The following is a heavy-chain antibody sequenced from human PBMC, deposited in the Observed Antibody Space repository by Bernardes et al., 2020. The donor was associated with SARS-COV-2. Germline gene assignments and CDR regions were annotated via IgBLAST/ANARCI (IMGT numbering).Heavy chain of an antibody. CDR3: AREAVVTANFDY. J-gene: IGHJ4*02. V-gene: IGHV3-21*01. D-gene: IGHD2-21*02. CDR2: ISSSSSYI. Sequence: GGSLRLSCAASGFTFSSYSMNWVRQAPGKGLEWVSSISSSSSYIYYADSVKGRFTISRDNAKNSLYLQMNSLRAEDTAVYYCAREAVVTANFDYWGQGTLVTVSS. CDR1: GFTFSSYS.